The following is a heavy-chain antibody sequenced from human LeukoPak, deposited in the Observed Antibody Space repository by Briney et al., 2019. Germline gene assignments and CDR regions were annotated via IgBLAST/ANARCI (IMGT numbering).Heavy chain of an antibody. CDR2: IIPIFGTA. J-gene: IGHJ4*02. CDR3: ARRGVAGTTHFDY. Sequence: SVKVSCKASGGTFISYAISWVRQAPGQGLEWMGGIIPIFGTANYAQKFQGRVTITADESTSTAYMELSSLRSEDTAVYYCARRGVAGTTHFDYWGQGTLVTVSS. V-gene: IGHV1-69*13. CDR1: GGTFISYA. D-gene: IGHD6-19*01.